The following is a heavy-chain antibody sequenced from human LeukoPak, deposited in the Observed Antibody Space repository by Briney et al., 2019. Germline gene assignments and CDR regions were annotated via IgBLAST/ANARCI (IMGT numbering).Heavy chain of an antibody. V-gene: IGHV4-61*02. CDR3: AREEWDLRAFDI. D-gene: IGHD1-26*01. CDR2: IYTSGST. CDR1: GGSISSGSYY. Sequence: SQTLSLTCTVSGGSISSGSYYWSWIRQPAGKGLEWIGRIYTSGSTNYNPSLKSRVTISVDTSKNQFSLKLSSVTAADTDVYYCAREEWDLRAFDIWGQGTMVTVSS. J-gene: IGHJ3*02.